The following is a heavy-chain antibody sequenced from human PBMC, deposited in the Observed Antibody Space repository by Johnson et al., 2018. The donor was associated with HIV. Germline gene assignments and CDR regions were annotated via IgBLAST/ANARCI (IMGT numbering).Heavy chain of an antibody. CDR1: GLTFSSYA. CDR2: IKHDGSEQ. Sequence: VQLVESGGGLVQPGGSLRLSCAASGLTFSSYAMSWVRQAPGKGLEWVANIKHDGSEQYYADSVQGRFTISRDNSKNTLYLQRNSLRAEDTAVYYCARVPVVIGGVRKAFDIWGQGTMVTVSS. V-gene: IGHV3-7*01. CDR3: ARVPVVIGGVRKAFDI. D-gene: IGHD3-16*01. J-gene: IGHJ3*02.